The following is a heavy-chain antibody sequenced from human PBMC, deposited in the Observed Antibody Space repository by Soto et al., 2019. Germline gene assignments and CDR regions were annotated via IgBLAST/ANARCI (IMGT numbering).Heavy chain of an antibody. V-gene: IGHV1-3*01. CDR3: ARRNGPYYYDSSGYPPHGMDV. CDR2: INAGNGNT. D-gene: IGHD3-22*01. Sequence: ASVKVSCKASGYTFTSYAMHWVRQAPGQRLEWMGWINAGNGNTKYSQKFQGRVTITRDTSASTAYMELSSLRSEDTAVYYCARRNGPYYYDSSGYPPHGMDVWGQGTTVTVSS. J-gene: IGHJ6*02. CDR1: GYTFTSYA.